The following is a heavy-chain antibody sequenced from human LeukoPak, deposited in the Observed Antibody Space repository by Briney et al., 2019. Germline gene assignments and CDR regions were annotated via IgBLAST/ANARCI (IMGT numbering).Heavy chain of an antibody. V-gene: IGHV3-7*03. CDR2: IRGDGRET. Sequence: PGGSLRLSCAASGFTFGAYYMSWVRQAPGKGLEWVANIRGDGRETFYADSLRGRFSIFRDNARNSVSLQMNSLSDEDTGVYYCARESAVGYGSFDYWGQGTLVTVSS. J-gene: IGHJ4*02. D-gene: IGHD6-19*01. CDR1: GFTFGAYY. CDR3: ARESAVGYGSFDY.